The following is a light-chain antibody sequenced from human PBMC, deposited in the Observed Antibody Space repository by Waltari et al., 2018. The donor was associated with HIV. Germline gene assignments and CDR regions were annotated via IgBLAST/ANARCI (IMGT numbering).Light chain of an antibody. CDR3: CSYATSSSYA. Sequence: QSALTQPASVSGSPGQSITISCTGTSSDVGSYHLVSWYQQHPGKAPKLMIYEVSKRPSGVSNRFSGSKSGNTASLTISGLQAEDEADYYCCSYATSSSYAFGSGTKVTVL. J-gene: IGLJ1*01. CDR1: SSDVGSYHL. CDR2: EVS. V-gene: IGLV2-23*02.